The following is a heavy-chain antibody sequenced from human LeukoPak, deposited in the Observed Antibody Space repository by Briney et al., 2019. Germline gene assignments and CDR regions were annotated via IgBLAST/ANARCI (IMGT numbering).Heavy chain of an antibody. J-gene: IGHJ4*02. CDR1: GGSISSNNW. CDR3: ARDPRRGRTQFDY. D-gene: IGHD3-16*01. Sequence: SGTLSLTCAVSGGSISSNNWWNWVRQPPGKGLEWIGEIHHSGSTHYNPSLKSRLTISVDKSKNQFSLKLSSVTAADTAVYYCARDPRRGRTQFDYWGQGTLVTVSS. CDR2: IHHSGST. V-gene: IGHV4-4*02.